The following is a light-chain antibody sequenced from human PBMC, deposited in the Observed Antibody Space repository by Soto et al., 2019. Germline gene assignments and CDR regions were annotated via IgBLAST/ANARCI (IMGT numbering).Light chain of an antibody. V-gene: IGLV2-14*01. CDR2: DVT. J-gene: IGLJ3*02. CDR3: SSYTSSTTWV. CDR1: SSDVGDYDY. Sequence: QSVLTQPASVSGSPGQSITISCTGTSSDVGDYDYVSWYQQHPGKAPKLMIYDVTNRPSGVSNRFSGSKSGNTASLTISGLQTEDEAHYYCSSYTSSTTWVFGGGTKLTVL.